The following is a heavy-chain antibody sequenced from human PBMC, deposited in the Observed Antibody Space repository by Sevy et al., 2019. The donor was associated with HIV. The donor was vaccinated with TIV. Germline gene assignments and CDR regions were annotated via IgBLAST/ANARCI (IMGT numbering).Heavy chain of an antibody. CDR1: EFTVTSNY. D-gene: IGHD3-22*01. J-gene: IGHJ4*02. V-gene: IGHV3-53*01. CDR2: IYSDGRR. Sequence: GGSLRLSCAASEFTVTSNYMSWVRQAPGKGLEWVSIIYSDGRRFYADSVKGRFTISRDSSKNTLFLQMNSLRDEDMDVYYCARGGSNSSAYQGGFDYWGQGTLVTVSS. CDR3: ARGGSNSSAYQGGFDY.